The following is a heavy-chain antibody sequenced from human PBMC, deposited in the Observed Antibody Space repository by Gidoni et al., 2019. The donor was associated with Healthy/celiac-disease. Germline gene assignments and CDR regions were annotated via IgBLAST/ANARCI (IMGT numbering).Heavy chain of an antibody. Sequence: QVQLVESGGGVVQPGRSLRLSCAASGFTFSSYGMHWVRQAPGKGLEWVAVISYDGSNKYYADSVKGRFTISRDNSKNTLYLQMNSLRAEDTAVYYCAKDRGKITSESYFDLWGRGTLVTVSS. J-gene: IGHJ2*01. V-gene: IGHV3-30*18. CDR3: AKDRGKITSESYFDL. CDR2: ISYDGSNK. D-gene: IGHD1-20*01. CDR1: GFTFSSYG.